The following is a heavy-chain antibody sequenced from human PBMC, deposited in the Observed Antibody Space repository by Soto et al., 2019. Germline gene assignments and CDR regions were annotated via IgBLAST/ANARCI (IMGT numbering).Heavy chain of an antibody. CDR3: ARARARLEFDY. CDR2: INHSGST. V-gene: IGHV4-34*01. Sequence: SETLSLTCAVYGGSFSGYYWSWIRQPPGKGLEWIGEINHSGSTNYNPSLKSRVTISVDTSKNQFSLKLSSVTAADTAVYYCARARARLEFDYWGQGTLVTVSS. CDR1: GGSFSGYY. J-gene: IGHJ4*02.